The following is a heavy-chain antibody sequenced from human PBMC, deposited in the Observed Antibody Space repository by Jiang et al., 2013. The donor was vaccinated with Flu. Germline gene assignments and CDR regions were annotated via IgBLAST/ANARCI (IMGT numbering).Heavy chain of an antibody. CDR2: YDSDT. D-gene: IGHD3-22*01. Sequence: YDSDTSYNPSLKSRVTISADTSKNQFSLKLTSVTAADTAVYYCARDEYFYDGSRFWSIFDIWGQGTTVIVSS. CDR3: ARDEYFYDGSRFWSIFDI. J-gene: IGHJ3*02. V-gene: IGHV4-30-4*01.